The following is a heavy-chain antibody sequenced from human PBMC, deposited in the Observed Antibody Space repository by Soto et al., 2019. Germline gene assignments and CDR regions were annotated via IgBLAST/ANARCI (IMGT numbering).Heavy chain of an antibody. V-gene: IGHV7-4-1*01. D-gene: IGHD1-20*01. J-gene: IGHJ5*02. Sequence: EASVKVSCKASGYTFTSYAMNWVRQAPGQGLEWMGWINTNTGNPTYAQGFTGRFVFSLDTSVSTAYLQICSLKAEDTAVYYCARDEVTGTYNWFDPWGQGTLVTVSS. CDR1: GYTFTSYA. CDR2: INTNTGNP. CDR3: ARDEVTGTYNWFDP.